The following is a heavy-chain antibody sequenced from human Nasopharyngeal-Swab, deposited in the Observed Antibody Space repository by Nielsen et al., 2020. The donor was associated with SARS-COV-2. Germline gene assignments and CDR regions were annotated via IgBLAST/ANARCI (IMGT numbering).Heavy chain of an antibody. V-gene: IGHV5-51*01. CDR3: ARRAPHARNDYINSNFDF. CDR2: IHPGDSDA. Sequence: GASLKISCEGSGYIFSTYWIGWVRQMPGKGLEWMGIIHPGDSDARYSPSFQDQVTISADTSTYTAYLQWSSLEASDTAMYFCARRAPHARNDYINSNFDFWGQGTLVTVSS. CDR1: GYIFSTYW. D-gene: IGHD4-11*01. J-gene: IGHJ4*02.